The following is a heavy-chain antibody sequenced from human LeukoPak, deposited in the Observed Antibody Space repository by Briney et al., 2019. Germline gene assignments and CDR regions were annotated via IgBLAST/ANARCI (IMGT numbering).Heavy chain of an antibody. CDR1: GDSLSNSRYY. CDR2: VYKSGST. D-gene: IGHD1-1*01. J-gene: IGHJ6*03. Sequence: SETLSLTCTVSGDSLSNSRYYWGWIRQPPGKGLEWIGRVYKSGSTSYNPSLKSRVIISLDTSKNQFSLKLSSVTAAETAVYYCATTDPATTTYYHYFYYMDVWGKGTTVTVS. V-gene: IGHV4-39*01. CDR3: ATTDPATTTYYHYFYYMDV.